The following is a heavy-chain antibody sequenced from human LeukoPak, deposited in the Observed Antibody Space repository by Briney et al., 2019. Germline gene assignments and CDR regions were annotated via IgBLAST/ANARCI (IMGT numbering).Heavy chain of an antibody. CDR2: ISSSSSYI. D-gene: IGHD3-3*01. Sequence: GGSLRLSCAASGFTFSSYSMNWVRQAPGKGLEWVSSISSSSSYIYYADSVKGRFTISRDNAKNSLYLQMNSLRAEDTAVYYCARDRNYDFWSGTTRDAFDIWGQGTMATVSS. CDR1: GFTFSSYS. V-gene: IGHV3-21*01. CDR3: ARDRNYDFWSGTTRDAFDI. J-gene: IGHJ3*02.